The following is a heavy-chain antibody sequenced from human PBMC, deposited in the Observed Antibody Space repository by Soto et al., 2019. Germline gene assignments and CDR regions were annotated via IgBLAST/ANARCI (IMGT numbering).Heavy chain of an antibody. J-gene: IGHJ3*02. CDR1: GGSISSYY. CDR3: ARGDSGNDAFDI. V-gene: IGHV4-59*01. CDR2: IYYSGST. D-gene: IGHD3-22*01. Sequence: LETLSLTCTVSGGSISSYYLSWIRQPPGKGLEWIGYIYYSGSTNYNPSLKSRVTISVDTSKNQFSLKLSSVTAADTAVYYCARGDSGNDAFDIWGQGTMVTVSS.